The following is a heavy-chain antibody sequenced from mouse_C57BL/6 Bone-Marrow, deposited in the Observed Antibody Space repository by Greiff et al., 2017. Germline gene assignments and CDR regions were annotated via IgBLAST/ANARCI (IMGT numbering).Heavy chain of an antibody. CDR2: IDPENGDT. CDR3: TTNYYGSSWYFDV. V-gene: IGHV14-4*01. CDR1: GFNIKDDY. D-gene: IGHD1-1*01. Sequence: EVKLMESGAELVRPGASVKLSCTASGFNIKDDYMHWVKQRPEQGLEWIGWIDPENGDTEYASKFQGKATITADTSSNTAYLQLSSLTSEDTAVYYCTTNYYGSSWYFDVWGTGTTVTVSS. J-gene: IGHJ1*03.